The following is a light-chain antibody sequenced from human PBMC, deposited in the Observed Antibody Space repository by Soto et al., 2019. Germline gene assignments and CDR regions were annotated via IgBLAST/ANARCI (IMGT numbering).Light chain of an antibody. CDR2: GAS. V-gene: IGKV3-20*01. Sequence: ENVLTQSPGTLSLSPGERATLSCRASQSVSSSYLAWYQQKPGQAPRLLIFGASSRATGIPDRFSGSGSGTDFTLTISRLEPEDFAVYSCQQYGGSPLFTFGPGTRVDFK. J-gene: IGKJ3*01. CDR3: QQYGGSPLFT. CDR1: QSVSSSY.